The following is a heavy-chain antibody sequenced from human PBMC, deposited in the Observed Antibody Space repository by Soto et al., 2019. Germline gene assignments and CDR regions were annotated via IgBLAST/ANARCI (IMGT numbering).Heavy chain of an antibody. V-gene: IGHV4-59*01. Sequence: SETLSPTCTVSGGSISSYYWSWIRQPPGKGLEWIGYIYYSGSTNYNPSLKSRVTISVDTSKNQFSLKLSSVTAADTAVYYCARACYGVWSSYSPSGMDVWGQGTKVTVSS. D-gene: IGHD3-3*01. J-gene: IGHJ6*02. CDR1: GGSISSYY. CDR3: ARACYGVWSSYSPSGMDV. CDR2: IYYSGST.